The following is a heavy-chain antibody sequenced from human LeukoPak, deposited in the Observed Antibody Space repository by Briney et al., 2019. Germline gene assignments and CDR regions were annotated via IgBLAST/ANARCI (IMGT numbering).Heavy chain of an antibody. D-gene: IGHD3-10*01. CDR3: TTYYYGSGSYYHYYYYGMDV. V-gene: IGHV3-15*01. CDR1: VFTFCNAW. J-gene: IGHJ6*02. Sequence: GGSLTLSCAASVFTFCNAWMSWVRQAPGKGREWVGRIKSKNDGGKTDYATPVKARFTISRDDSKNTLYLQMNSLKTEDKAVYYCTTYYYGSGSYYHYYYYGMDVWGQGTTVTVSS. CDR2: IKSKNDGGKT.